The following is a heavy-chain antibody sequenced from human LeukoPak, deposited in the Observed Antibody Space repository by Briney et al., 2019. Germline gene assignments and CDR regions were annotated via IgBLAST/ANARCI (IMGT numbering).Heavy chain of an antibody. CDR2: IIPIFGTA. J-gene: IGHJ4*02. V-gene: IGHV1-69*06. Sequence: SVKVSCKASGGTFSSYAISWVRQAPGQGLEWMGGIIPIFGTANYAQKFQGRVTITADKSTSTAYMELSSLRSEDTAVYYCAREKYGSGSYYSDWGQGTLVTVSS. CDR1: GGTFSSYA. D-gene: IGHD3-10*01. CDR3: AREKYGSGSYYSD.